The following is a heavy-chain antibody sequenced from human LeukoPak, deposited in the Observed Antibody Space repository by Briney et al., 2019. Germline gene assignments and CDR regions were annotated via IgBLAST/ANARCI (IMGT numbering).Heavy chain of an antibody. J-gene: IGHJ3*02. CDR2: IYPGDSDI. CDR1: GYSFTTYW. Sequence: GESLKISCKGPGYSFTTYWIGWVRQMPGKGLEWMGLIYPGDSDIRCGPSFQGQVTISADRSISTAYLQWNSLKASDTAIYFCARQPHRAGGPLRSFDIWGQGTMVTVSS. V-gene: IGHV5-51*01. CDR3: ARQPHRAGGPLRSFDI. D-gene: IGHD1-26*01.